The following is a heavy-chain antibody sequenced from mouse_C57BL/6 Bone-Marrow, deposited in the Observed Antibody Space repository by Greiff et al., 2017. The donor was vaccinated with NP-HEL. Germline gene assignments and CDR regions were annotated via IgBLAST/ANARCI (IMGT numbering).Heavy chain of an antibody. CDR3: ARDNGLGWYFDV. J-gene: IGHJ1*03. V-gene: IGHV5-4*01. CDR2: ISDGGSYT. CDR1: GFTISSYA. Sequence: DVKLVESGGGLVKPGGSLKLSCAASGFTISSYAMSWVRQTPEKRLEWVATISDGGSYTYYPDNVKGRFTISRDNAKNNLYLQMSHLKSEDTAMYYCARDNGLGWYFDVWGTGTTVTVSS. D-gene: IGHD4-1*01.